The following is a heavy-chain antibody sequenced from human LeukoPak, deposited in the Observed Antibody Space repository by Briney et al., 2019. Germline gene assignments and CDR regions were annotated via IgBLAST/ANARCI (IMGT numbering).Heavy chain of an antibody. D-gene: IGHD2-15*01. Sequence: WESLTLTCTASGFTFSKDDFHWVCKAPPPGKDLVAAIGVTGDTYYADSVKGRFTISREDAANSLYLQMRSLGAGDTALYHCTKEFCGSRAACAGGSYYDFWGRGALVTVSS. CDR3: TKEFCGSRAACAGGSYYDF. CDR2: IGVTGDT. V-gene: IGHV3-13*01. J-gene: IGHJ2*01. CDR1: GFTFSKDD.